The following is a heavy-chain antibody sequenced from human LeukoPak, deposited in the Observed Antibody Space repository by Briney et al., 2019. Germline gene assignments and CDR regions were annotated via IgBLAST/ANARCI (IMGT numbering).Heavy chain of an antibody. J-gene: IGHJ6*03. CDR3: ARGTYYYYYYMDV. CDR2: IRYDGIYK. Sequence: GGSLRLSCAASEFTFNNNGMHWVRQAPGKGLEWVAFIRYDGIYKYYADSVKGRFTIFRDKSKTTLFLQMDSLRAEDTAVYYCARGTYYYYYYMDVWGKGTTVTVSS. V-gene: IGHV3-30*02. CDR1: EFTFNNNG.